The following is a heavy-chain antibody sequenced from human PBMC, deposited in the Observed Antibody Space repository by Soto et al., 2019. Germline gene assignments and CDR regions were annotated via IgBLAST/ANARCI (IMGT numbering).Heavy chain of an antibody. V-gene: IGHV3-23*01. D-gene: IGHD3-10*01. Sequence: EVQLLESGGGLVQPGGSLRLSCAASGFTFSSYAMSWVRQAPGKGLEWVSAISGSGGSTYYADSVKGPFTTSRDNSKNTLYLQMNSPSAEDTAVYYGATDQGLLGFEELVPSDGMDVWGQGTTVAVAS. CDR1: GFTFSSYA. J-gene: IGHJ6*02. CDR3: ATDQGLLGFEELVPSDGMDV. CDR2: ISGSGGST.